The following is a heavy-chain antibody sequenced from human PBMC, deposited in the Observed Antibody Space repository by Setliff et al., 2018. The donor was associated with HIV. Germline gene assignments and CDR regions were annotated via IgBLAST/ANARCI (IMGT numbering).Heavy chain of an antibody. D-gene: IGHD6-13*01. J-gene: IGHJ4*02. V-gene: IGHV3-7*01. CDR2: INQDDGNNK. CDR3: ARGFTAAAGPTGY. CDR1: GFIFRNYW. Sequence: GGSLRLSCAVSGFIFRNYWMTWVRQAPGRGLEWVASINQDDGNNKYYADSVKGRFTISRDNAKNSLFLQMNSLRAEDTAVYYCARGFTAAAGPTGYWGQGTLVTVSS.